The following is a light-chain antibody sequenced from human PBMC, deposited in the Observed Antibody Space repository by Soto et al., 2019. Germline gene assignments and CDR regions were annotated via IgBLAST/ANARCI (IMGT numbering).Light chain of an antibody. CDR2: DVN. Sequence: QSALTQPRSVSGSPGQSVTISCTGSSSDAGDYKYVSWHQQYPGKAPKLIIYDVNKRPSGVPDRFTGSKSGNTASLTISGLQAEDEADYYCCSYVGSSPYVFGTGTKVTVL. J-gene: IGLJ1*01. V-gene: IGLV2-11*01. CDR1: SSDAGDYKY. CDR3: CSYVGSSPYV.